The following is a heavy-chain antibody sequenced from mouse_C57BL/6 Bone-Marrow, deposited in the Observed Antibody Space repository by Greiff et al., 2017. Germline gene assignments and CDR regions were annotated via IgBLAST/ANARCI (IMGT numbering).Heavy chain of an antibody. CDR2: IDPENGDT. CDR3: TLITTVVEDY. V-gene: IGHV14-4*01. J-gene: IGHJ2*01. D-gene: IGHD1-1*01. Sequence: EVQLQQSGAELVRPGASVKLSCTASGFNIKDDYMHWVKQRPEQGLEWIGWIDPENGDTEYASKFQGKATITADTSSNTAYLQLSRLTSEDTAVYYCTLITTVVEDYWGQGTTLTVSS. CDR1: GFNIKDDY.